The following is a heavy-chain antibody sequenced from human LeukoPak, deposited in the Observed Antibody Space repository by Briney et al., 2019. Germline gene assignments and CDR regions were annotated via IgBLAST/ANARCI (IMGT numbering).Heavy chain of an antibody. Sequence: GRSLRPSRAPAAFTSSIIGMYSVRQTPGRRLGWVAVISYDVSNKCYADSVKGRFTIYRDNSKDTLYLQMNSLRAEDTAVYYCARDGYYYDSSGYYFYDYWGQGTLVTVSS. CDR1: AFTSSIIG. CDR3: ARDGYYYDSSGYYFYDY. V-gene: IGHV3-30*19. J-gene: IGHJ4*02. CDR2: ISYDVSNK. D-gene: IGHD3-22*01.